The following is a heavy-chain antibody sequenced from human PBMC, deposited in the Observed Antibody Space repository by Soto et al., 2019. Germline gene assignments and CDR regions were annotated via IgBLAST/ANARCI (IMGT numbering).Heavy chain of an antibody. CDR1: GFTFSSYG. D-gene: IGHD3-9*01. V-gene: IGHV3-30*03. CDR2: ISYDGSNK. J-gene: IGHJ4*02. Sequence: QVQLVESGGGVVQPGRSLRLSCAASGFTFSSYGMHWVRQAPVKGLEWVAVISYDGSNKYYADSVKGRFTISRDNSKNTLDLQMNSLRAEDKAVYYGHNGPSRSELRYFDWLLTHTPIDYWGQGTLVTVSS. CDR3: HNGPSRSELRYFDWLLTHTPIDY.